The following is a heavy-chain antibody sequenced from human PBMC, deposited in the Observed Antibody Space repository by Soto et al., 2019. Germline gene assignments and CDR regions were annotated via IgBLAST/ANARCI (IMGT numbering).Heavy chain of an antibody. CDR1: GVTFNIYA. V-gene: IGHV1-69*11. Sequence: GTSVKVSCEASGVTFNIYAISWVRQATGQGLEWMVRIIPILGTANYAQKFQGRVTIAADESTSTAYMELSRLRSDDTAVYYCARDLGGAYYYDSSGYYYGAFDISGQGIMVTV. CDR2: IIPILGTA. J-gene: IGHJ3*02. D-gene: IGHD3-22*01. CDR3: ARDLGGAYYYDSSGYYYGAFDI.